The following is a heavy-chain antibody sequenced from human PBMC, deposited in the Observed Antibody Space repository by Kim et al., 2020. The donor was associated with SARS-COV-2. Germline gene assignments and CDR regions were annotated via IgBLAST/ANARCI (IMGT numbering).Heavy chain of an antibody. D-gene: IGHD5-18*01. CDR1: GFTFSSYG. Sequence: GGSLRLSCAASGFTFSSYGMHWVRQAPGKGLEWVAVISYDGSNKYYADSVKGRFTISRDNSKNTLYLQMNSLRAEDTAVYYCAKDRGYQWIQLWLRPNWFDPWGQGTLVTVS. CDR2: ISYDGSNK. J-gene: IGHJ5*02. V-gene: IGHV3-30*18. CDR3: AKDRGYQWIQLWLRPNWFDP.